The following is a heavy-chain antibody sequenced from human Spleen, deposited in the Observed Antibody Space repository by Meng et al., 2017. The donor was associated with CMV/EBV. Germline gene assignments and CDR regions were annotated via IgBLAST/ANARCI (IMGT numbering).Heavy chain of an antibody. CDR1: GYYFTAHY. D-gene: IGHD2-2*01. CDR3: ARGDQLIWNQWFDP. J-gene: IGHJ5*02. CDR2: INPSGGST. Sequence: ASVKVSCKASGYYFTAHYMHWVRQAPGQGLEWMGIINPSGGSTTYAQKFQGRVTLTRDTSTSTVYMQLTSLRSEDTAVYYCARGDQLIWNQWFDPWGQGTLVTVSS. V-gene: IGHV1-46*01.